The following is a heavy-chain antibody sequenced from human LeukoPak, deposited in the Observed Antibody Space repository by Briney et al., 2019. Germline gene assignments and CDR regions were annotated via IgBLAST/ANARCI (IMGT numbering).Heavy chain of an antibody. V-gene: IGHV4-34*01. CDR1: GGSFSGYY. D-gene: IGHD5-18*01. CDR3: ARGGYSYDPRPLPYYFDY. Sequence: SETLSLTCAVYGGSFSGYYWSWIRQPPGKGLEWIGEINHSGSTNYNPSLKSRVTISVDTSKNQFSLKLSSVTAADTAVYYCARGGYSYDPRPLPYYFDYWGLGTLVTVSS. CDR2: INHSGST. J-gene: IGHJ4*02.